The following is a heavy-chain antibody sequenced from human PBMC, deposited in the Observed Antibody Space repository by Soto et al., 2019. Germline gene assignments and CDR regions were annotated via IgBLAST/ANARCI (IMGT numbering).Heavy chain of an antibody. CDR3: VKALGEYSGTSLHY. V-gene: IGHV3-9*01. J-gene: IGHJ4*02. Sequence: EVHLVESGGGLVQPGRSLRLSCAASGFTFDDYAMHWVRQAPGKGLEWVSGISWNSGTLGYADSVKGRFTISRDNAKTSLYLQMNSLRAEDTALYYCVKALGEYSGTSLHYWGQGTLVTVSS. D-gene: IGHD6-6*01. CDR1: GFTFDDYA. CDR2: ISWNSGTL.